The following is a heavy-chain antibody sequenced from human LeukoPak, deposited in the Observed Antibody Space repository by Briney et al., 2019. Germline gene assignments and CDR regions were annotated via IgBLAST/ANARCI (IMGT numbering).Heavy chain of an antibody. V-gene: IGHV4-39*07. Sequence: PSETLSLTCTVSGGSISSSSYYWGWIRQPPGKGLEWIGSIYYSGSTYYNPSLKSRVTISVDTSKNQFSLKLSSVTAADTAVYYCARAGRGIFGVDLPNWFDPWGQGTLVTVSS. J-gene: IGHJ5*02. CDR3: ARAGRGIFGVDLPNWFDP. D-gene: IGHD3-3*01. CDR1: GGSISSSSYY. CDR2: IYYSGST.